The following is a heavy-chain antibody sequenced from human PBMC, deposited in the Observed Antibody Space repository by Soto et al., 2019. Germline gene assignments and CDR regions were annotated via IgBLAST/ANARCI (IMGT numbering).Heavy chain of an antibody. CDR1: GGSFSGYY. D-gene: IGHD3-3*01. CDR3: ARGLRFLEWLRPGGWFDP. CDR2: INHSGST. J-gene: IGHJ5*02. V-gene: IGHV4-34*01. Sequence: SETLSLTCAVYGGSFSGYYWSWIRQPPGKGLEWIGEINHSGSTNYNPSLKSRVTISVDTSKNQFSLKLSSVTAADTAVYYCARGLRFLEWLRPGGWFDPWGQGTLVTVS.